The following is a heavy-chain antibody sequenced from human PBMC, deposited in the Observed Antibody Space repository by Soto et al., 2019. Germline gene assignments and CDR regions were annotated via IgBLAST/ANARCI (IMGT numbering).Heavy chain of an antibody. CDR2: IWYDGSNK. CDR1: GFTFSSHG. CDR3: ARGGRSLPQPLDC. Sequence: QVQLVESGGGVVQPGRSLTLSCAASGFTFSSHGMHWVRQAPGKGLEWLAIIWYDGSNKYYADSVKGRFTISRDNSKNTLSLKMNNLRVEDTAVYYCARGGRSLPQPLDCWGQGTLVTVSS. J-gene: IGHJ4*02. D-gene: IGHD1-26*01. V-gene: IGHV3-33*08.